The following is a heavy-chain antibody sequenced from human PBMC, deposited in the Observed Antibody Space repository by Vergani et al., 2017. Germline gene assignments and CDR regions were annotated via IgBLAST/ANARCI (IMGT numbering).Heavy chain of an antibody. V-gene: IGHV3-30-3*01. CDR1: GLYFSGFS. J-gene: IGHJ4*02. D-gene: IGHD3-16*01. CDR3: ARLGLGWSYVNGLDS. CDR2: ISHDGVKT. Sequence: QFRLVQSGGGVVQPGRSLTLPCVDSGLYFSGFSMEWVRQAPGKGLEWVAVISHDGVKTFYAESVKGRFSISRDNSKNTLYLQLNSLTVDDTAIYYCARLGLGWSYVNGLDSWGQGVLVTVSS.